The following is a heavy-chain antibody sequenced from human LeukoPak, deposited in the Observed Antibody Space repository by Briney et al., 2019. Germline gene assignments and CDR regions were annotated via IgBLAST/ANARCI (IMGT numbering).Heavy chain of an antibody. J-gene: IGHJ3*02. CDR1: GYTFTKYG. CDR2: ISAYNGDI. CDR3: ARESGSDAFDI. Sequence: GASVKVSCKASGYTFTKYGVSWVRQAPGQGLEWMGWISAYNGDIKYAQRGKGRVTMTTDTSTSTVYMELRSQRSDDTAVYYCARESGSDAFDIWGQGTMVTVSS. V-gene: IGHV1-18*01.